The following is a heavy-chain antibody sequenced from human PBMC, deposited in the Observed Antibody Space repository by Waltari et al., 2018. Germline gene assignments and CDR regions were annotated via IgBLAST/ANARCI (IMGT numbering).Heavy chain of an antibody. D-gene: IGHD3-22*01. J-gene: IGHJ3*02. CDR1: GGTFSSYA. Sequence: QVQLVQSGAEVKKPGSSVKVSCKASGGTFSSYAISWVRQAPGQGLEWLGGIIPIFGTANYAQKFQGRVTSTTDESTSTAYMELSSLRSEDTAVYYCASPYYYDMRAFDIWGQGTMVTVSS. CDR2: IIPIFGTA. CDR3: ASPYYYDMRAFDI. V-gene: IGHV1-69*05.